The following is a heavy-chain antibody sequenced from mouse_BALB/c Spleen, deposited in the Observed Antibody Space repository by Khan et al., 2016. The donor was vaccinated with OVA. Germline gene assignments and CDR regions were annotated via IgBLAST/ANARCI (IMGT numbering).Heavy chain of an antibody. D-gene: IGHD2-1*01. V-gene: IGHV2-3*01. Sequence: QVQLKESGPGLVAPSQSLSITCTVSGFSLTSNGVSWVRQPPGKGLEWLGVIWGDGSINYHSVLKSRLSISKDNSKSQVFLKLNSLQTDNTTTYYGAKLRVFYNDNWGQGTTHTVSS. CDR2: IWGDGSI. J-gene: IGHJ2*01. CDR1: GFSLTSNG. CDR3: AKLRVFYNDN.